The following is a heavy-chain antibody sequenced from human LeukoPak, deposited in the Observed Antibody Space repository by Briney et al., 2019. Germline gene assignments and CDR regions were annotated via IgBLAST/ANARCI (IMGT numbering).Heavy chain of an antibody. D-gene: IGHD3-22*01. CDR1: GGSISSYY. V-gene: IGHV4-59*01. CDR2: IYYSGST. Sequence: SETLSLTCTVSGGSISSYYWSWIRQPPGKGLEWMGYIYYSGSTNYNPSLKSRVTISVDTSKNQFSLKLSSVTAADTAVYYCAKYYYDSSGRSGWFDPWGQGTLVTVSS. CDR3: AKYYYDSSGRSGWFDP. J-gene: IGHJ5*02.